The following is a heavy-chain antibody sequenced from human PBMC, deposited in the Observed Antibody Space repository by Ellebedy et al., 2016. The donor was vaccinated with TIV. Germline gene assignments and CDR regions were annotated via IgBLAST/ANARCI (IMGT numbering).Heavy chain of an antibody. CDR3: ATHYDFWPSSLAAFDM. V-gene: IGHV3-23*01. CDR2: ISAGGEVT. D-gene: IGHD3-3*01. CDR1: GLTLSNYA. Sequence: GESLKISCAASGLTLSNYALSWLRQAPGKGLEWVSAISAGGEVTYYADSVKGRFTISRDNSKNTVFLQMNSLRVEATAVYYCATHYDFWPSSLAAFDMWGQGTVVTVSS. J-gene: IGHJ3*02.